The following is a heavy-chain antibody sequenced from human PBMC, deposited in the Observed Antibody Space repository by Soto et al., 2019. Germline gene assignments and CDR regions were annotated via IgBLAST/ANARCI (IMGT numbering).Heavy chain of an antibody. J-gene: IGHJ4*02. CDR3: AKGFDGYPTRY. CDR2: ISYDGSNK. D-gene: IGHD1-1*01. V-gene: IGHV3-30*18. Sequence: GGSLRLSCAASGFTFSSYGMHWVRQAPGKGLEWVAVISYDGSNKYYADSVKGRFTISRDNSKNTLYLQMNSLRAEDTAVYYCAKGFDGYPTRYWGQGTLVTVSS. CDR1: GFTFSSYG.